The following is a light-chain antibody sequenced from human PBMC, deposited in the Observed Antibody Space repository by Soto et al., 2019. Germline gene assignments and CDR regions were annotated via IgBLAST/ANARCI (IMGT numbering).Light chain of an antibody. J-gene: IGLJ2*01. V-gene: IGLV1-44*01. CDR1: SSNIGTYT. Sequence: QLVLTQPPSASGTPGQRVTISCSGSSSNIGTYTVNWYQQLPGTAPKLLIYSNNQRPSGVPDRVSGSKSGTSASLAISGLQSEDEADYYCAAWDDSLNGVVFGGGTKVTVL. CDR3: AAWDDSLNGVV. CDR2: SNN.